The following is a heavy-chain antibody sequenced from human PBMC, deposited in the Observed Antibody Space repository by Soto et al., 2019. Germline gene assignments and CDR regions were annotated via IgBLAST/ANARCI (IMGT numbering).Heavy chain of an antibody. CDR1: GFSLTTSGVG. Sequence: QITLNESGPTVVRPTETLTLTCRFSGFSLTTSGVGVGWIRQSPGKAPEWLALIYWDDDKRYSASLKSRLNISNDTSKNQLVLTVSDLDPTDTATYYCAHRVLRTVFVLVTTTAIYFDFWGQGTPVAVSS. J-gene: IGHJ4*02. D-gene: IGHD3-3*01. V-gene: IGHV2-5*02. CDR2: IYWDDDK. CDR3: AHRVLRTVFVLVTTTAIYFDF.